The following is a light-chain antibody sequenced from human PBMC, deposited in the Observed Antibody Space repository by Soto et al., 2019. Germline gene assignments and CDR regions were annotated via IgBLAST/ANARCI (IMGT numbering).Light chain of an antibody. Sequence: IVLTQSPVPRSLYPGERATLSCRASQNVSRNLAWYHQKPGQAPRLLIYGASTRATGIPARFSGSGSGTEFTLTISSLQSEDFAVYHCRQYNTAPPSKRFAEGTKVAI. V-gene: IGKV3-15*01. CDR1: QNVSRN. CDR3: RQYNTAPPSKR. CDR2: GAS. J-gene: IGKJ1*01.